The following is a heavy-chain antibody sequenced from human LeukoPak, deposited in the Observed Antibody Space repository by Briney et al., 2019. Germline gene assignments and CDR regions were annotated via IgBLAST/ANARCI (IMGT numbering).Heavy chain of an antibody. CDR2: IYYSGST. V-gene: IGHV4-31*03. CDR1: GGSISSGGYY. J-gene: IGHJ5*02. D-gene: IGHD3-16*02. Sequence: SETLSLTCTVSGGSISSGGYYWSWIRQHPGKGLEWIGYIYYSGSTYYNPSLKSRVTISVDTSKNQFSLKLSSVTAADTAVYYCASEIRDYVWGSYHTDTHRIDPWGQGTLVTVSS. CDR3: ASEIRDYVWGSYHTDTHRIDP.